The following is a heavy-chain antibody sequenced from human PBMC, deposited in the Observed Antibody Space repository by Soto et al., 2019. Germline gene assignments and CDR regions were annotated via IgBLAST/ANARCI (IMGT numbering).Heavy chain of an antibody. Sequence: AQLGESGGGLVTPGGSLRLSCEASGFTFSNAWMNWVRQAPGKGLEWVGLIKMKSEGATTHYAAPVNGRFTISRDDSKKILHLQMSSLKTEDTAVYYCTTLGSHYYYHNFDVWGQGTTVAVSS. CDR3: TTLGSHYYYHNFDV. CDR2: IKMKSEGATT. V-gene: IGHV3-15*07. CDR1: GFTFSNAW. J-gene: IGHJ6*02.